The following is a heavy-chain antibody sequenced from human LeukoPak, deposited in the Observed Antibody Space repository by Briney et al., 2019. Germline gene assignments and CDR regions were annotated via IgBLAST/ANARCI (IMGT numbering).Heavy chain of an antibody. Sequence: GGTLRLSCAASGFTFSTYAMSWVRQTPGKGLEWVAAISGDNPGTYHANSVKGRFTISRDNSKNTLHLQMSGLRAEDTARYYCAKAPVGHCSGAFCYHFDSWGQGTLVTVSS. CDR3: AKAPVGHCSGAFCYHFDS. J-gene: IGHJ4*02. CDR2: ISGDNPGT. CDR1: GFTFSTYA. D-gene: IGHD2-15*01. V-gene: IGHV3-23*01.